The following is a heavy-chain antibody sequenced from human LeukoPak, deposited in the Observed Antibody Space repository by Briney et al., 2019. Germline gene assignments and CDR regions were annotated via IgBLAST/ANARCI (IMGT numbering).Heavy chain of an antibody. V-gene: IGHV3-48*01. CDR2: ISHTGDTQ. D-gene: IGHD2-15*01. CDR3: ARDRGYCTGGSCYRYFET. CDR1: GFTFSSYS. Sequence: GGSLRLSCAASGFTFSSYSMNWVRQAPGKGLEWVSYISHTGDTQYYADSVKGRLTISRDNAKNSGYLQMNTLRAEDTAVYYCARDRGYCTGGSCYRYFETWGQGTLVTVSS. J-gene: IGHJ4*02.